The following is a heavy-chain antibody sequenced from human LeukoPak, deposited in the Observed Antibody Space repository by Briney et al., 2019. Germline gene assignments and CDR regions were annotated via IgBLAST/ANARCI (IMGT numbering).Heavy chain of an antibody. V-gene: IGHV4-34*01. Sequence: SETLSLTCAVYGGSFSGYYWSWIRQPPGKGLEWIGEINHSGSTNYNPSLKSRVTISVDTSKNQFSLKLSSVTAADTAVYYCARDRFLEWLLPYYYGMDVWGQGTTVTVSS. CDR2: INHSGST. CDR3: ARDRFLEWLLPYYYGMDV. CDR1: GGSFSGYY. D-gene: IGHD3-3*01. J-gene: IGHJ6*02.